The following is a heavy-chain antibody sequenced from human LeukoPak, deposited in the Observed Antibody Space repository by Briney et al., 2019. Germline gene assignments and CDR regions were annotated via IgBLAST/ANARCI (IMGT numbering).Heavy chain of an antibody. J-gene: IGHJ4*02. D-gene: IGHD1-7*01. CDR3: ARDFFDPVTCAELELPCYFDY. V-gene: IGHV3-7*01. CDR1: GFTFSSYW. Sequence: GGSLRLSCAASGFTFSSYWMSWVRQAPGKGLECVANIKQDVSEKYYVDSVKGRFTISRDNAKNSLYLQMNSLRAEDTAVYYCARDFFDPVTCAELELPCYFDYWGQGTLVTVSS. CDR2: IKQDVSEK.